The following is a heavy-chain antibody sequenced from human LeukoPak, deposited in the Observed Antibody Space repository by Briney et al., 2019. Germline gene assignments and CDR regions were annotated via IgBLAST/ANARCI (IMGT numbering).Heavy chain of an antibody. Sequence: GSLRLSCAASGFTFSDYYMSWIRQPPGKGLEWIGYIYYSGSTNYNPSLKSRVTISVDTSKNQFSLKLSSVTAADTAVYYCARGVGVDYWGQGTLVTVSS. CDR2: IYYSGST. CDR1: GFTFSDYY. V-gene: IGHV4-59*08. CDR3: ARGVGVDY. D-gene: IGHD1-26*01. J-gene: IGHJ4*02.